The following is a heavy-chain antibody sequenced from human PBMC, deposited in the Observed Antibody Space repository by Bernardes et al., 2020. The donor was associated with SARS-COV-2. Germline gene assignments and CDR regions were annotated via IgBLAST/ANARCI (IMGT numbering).Heavy chain of an antibody. Sequence: SETLSLTCTVSGGSFSSRSYYWGWIRQPPGKGLEWIGIVYKSGSAYYNPSLKSRVTIFVDTSKNQFSLKLSSLTAADTAVYYCARHGISGYTSGPPDYWGQGTLVTVSS. CDR1: GGSFSSRSYY. V-gene: IGHV4-39*01. CDR3: ARHGISGYTSGPPDY. D-gene: IGHD5-12*01. CDR2: VYKSGSA. J-gene: IGHJ4*02.